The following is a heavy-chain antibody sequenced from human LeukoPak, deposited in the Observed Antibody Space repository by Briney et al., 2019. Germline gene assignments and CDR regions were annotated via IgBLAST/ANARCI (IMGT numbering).Heavy chain of an antibody. V-gene: IGHV5-51*01. CDR2: IYPGDSDT. Sequence: GESLKIPCKGSGYRFTNYWIGWVRQMPGKGLEWMGIIYPGDSDTRYSPSFQGQVTISADKSISTAYLQWSSLKASDSAMYYCALKQWPDYWGQGTLVTVSS. J-gene: IGHJ4*02. D-gene: IGHD6-19*01. CDR1: GYRFTNYW. CDR3: ALKQWPDY.